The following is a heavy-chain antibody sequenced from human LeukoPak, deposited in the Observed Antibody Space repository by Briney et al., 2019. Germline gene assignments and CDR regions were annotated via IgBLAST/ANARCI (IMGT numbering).Heavy chain of an antibody. J-gene: IGHJ5*02. CDR3: ARDRAEGKTWVEFDP. CDR1: GFIVNSYA. Sequence: GGSLRLSCAASGFIVNSYAMSWVRQAPGKGLAWVSLIYSDGVTHYADSVKGRFTIPRDDSKNTLYLQMNSLRDEDTAVYFCARDRAEGKTWVEFDPWGQGTLVTVSS. V-gene: IGHV3-66*02. CDR2: IYSDGVT.